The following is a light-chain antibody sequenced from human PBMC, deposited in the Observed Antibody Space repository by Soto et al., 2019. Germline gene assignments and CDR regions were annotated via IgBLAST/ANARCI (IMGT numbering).Light chain of an antibody. J-gene: IGKJ2*03. CDR2: DAS. CDR1: QDTNNY. V-gene: IGKV1-33*01. Sequence: DIQVTQSPSALSATVGYRVTITFQASQDTNNYLNWYQHKPGKAQKLLIYDASHLETGVPSRFSGSGSGTDFTFTITNLQLEDIATYYSQQYDNFHRFGQGTKVDI. CDR3: QQYDNFHR.